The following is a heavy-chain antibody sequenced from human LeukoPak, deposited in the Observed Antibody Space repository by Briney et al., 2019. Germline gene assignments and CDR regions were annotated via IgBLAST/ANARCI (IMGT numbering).Heavy chain of an antibody. CDR2: ITDNGVST. CDR3: TIFGVVIFEDYHDY. J-gene: IGHJ4*02. D-gene: IGHD3-3*01. V-gene: IGHV3-23*01. CDR1: GFTISSYD. Sequence: PGGSLRLSCAASGFTISSYDMSWVRQAPGKGLEWVSSITDNGVSTYYADSVKGRFTISRDNAKNSLYLQMNSLRAEDTAVYYCTIFGVVIFEDYHDYWGQGTLVTVSS.